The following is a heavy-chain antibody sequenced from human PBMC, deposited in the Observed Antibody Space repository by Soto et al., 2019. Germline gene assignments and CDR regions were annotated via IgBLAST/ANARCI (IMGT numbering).Heavy chain of an antibody. CDR1: GYTFTSYG. CDR2: ISPYNGNT. V-gene: IGHV1-18*01. Sequence: QVQLVQSGAEVKKPGASVKVSCKASGYTFTSYGISWVRQAPGQGLEWMGWISPYNGNTNYAQKLQGRVTMTTDTSTSSAYRDLRSLRSYDTAVYYCARGIGGWFGVAYYYGMDVWGQGTTVTVSS. CDR3: ARGIGGWFGVAYYYGMDV. D-gene: IGHD3-10*01. J-gene: IGHJ6*02.